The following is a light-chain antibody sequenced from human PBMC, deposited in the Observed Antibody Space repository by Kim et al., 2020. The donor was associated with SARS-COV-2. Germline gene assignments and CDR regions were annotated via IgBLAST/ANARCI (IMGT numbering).Light chain of an antibody. CDR3: CSYAGSYTPRYV. J-gene: IGLJ1*01. CDR2: DVS. Sequence: SVTISCTGTSSDVGGYNYVSWYQQHPGKAPKLMIYDVSKRPSGVPDRFSGSKSGNTASLTVSGLQAEDEADYYCCSYAGSYTPRYVFGTGTKVTVL. V-gene: IGLV2-11*01. CDR1: SSDVGGYNY.